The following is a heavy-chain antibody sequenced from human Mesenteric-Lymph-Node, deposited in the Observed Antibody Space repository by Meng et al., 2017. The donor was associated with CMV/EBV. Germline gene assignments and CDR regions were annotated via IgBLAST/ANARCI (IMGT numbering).Heavy chain of an antibody. CDR1: GNYVSSSTYF. CDR3: AKQYSPYDYVGDFRD. Sequence: GNYVSSSTYFWGWIRQSPGKGLEWSGTISYSGTTYYNPSHKSRVTISGDTSKEQFSLRLTSVTAADTGVYYCAKQYSPYDYVGDFRDWGRGTLVTVSS. D-gene: IGHD5-12*01. V-gene: IGHV4-39*01. J-gene: IGHJ4*02. CDR2: ISYSGTT.